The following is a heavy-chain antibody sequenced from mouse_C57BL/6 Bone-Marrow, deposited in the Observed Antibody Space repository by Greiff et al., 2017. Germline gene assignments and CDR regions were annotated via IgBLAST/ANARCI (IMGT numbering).Heavy chain of an antibody. D-gene: IGHD2-4*01. V-gene: IGHV1-74*01. CDR3: AICYDDDGGGYYFDD. J-gene: IGHJ2*01. CDR1: GYTFTSYW. Sequence: QVQLQQPGAELVKPGASVKVSCKASGYTFTSYWMHWVKQRPGQGLEWIGRIHPSDSDTNYNQKFKGKATLTVDKSSSTAYMQLSSLTAEDSAVYYCAICYDDDGGGYYFDDWGQGTTLTVAS. CDR2: IHPSDSDT.